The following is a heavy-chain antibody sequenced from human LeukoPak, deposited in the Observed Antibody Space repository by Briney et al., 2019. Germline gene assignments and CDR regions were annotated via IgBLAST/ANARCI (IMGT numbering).Heavy chain of an antibody. V-gene: IGHV5-51*01. Sequence: HGGPLKSSAQGTGYSFTTSSIGWVPQIPGKGGGWMGLMDPSDSDTRYSPSFQGQVTISADKSISTAYLQWSSLKASDTAMYYCARADRGVHDYWGQGTLVTVSA. D-gene: IGHD3-10*01. CDR1: GYSFTTSS. CDR2: MDPSDSDT. J-gene: IGHJ4*02. CDR3: ARADRGVHDY.